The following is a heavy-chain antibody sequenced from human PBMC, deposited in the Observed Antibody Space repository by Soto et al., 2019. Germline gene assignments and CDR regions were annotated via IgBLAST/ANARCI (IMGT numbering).Heavy chain of an antibody. CDR1: GFTFSNGW. V-gene: IGHV3-15*01. D-gene: IGHD5-18*01. CDR3: TTDRGYTYSSDLYYYDMDV. J-gene: IGHJ6*01. CDR2: IRSKTDGGTT. Sequence: PGGSLRLSCAASGFTFSNGWISWVRQAPGKGLEWVGRIRSKTDGGTTDYSAPVKGRFTISTDDSNNTMYLQMSSLKTEDSAVYYCTTDRGYTYSSDLYYYDMDVRGQGTTVTVSS.